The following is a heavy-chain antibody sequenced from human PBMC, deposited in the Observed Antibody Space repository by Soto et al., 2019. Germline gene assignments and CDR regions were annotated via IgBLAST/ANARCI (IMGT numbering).Heavy chain of an antibody. V-gene: IGHV4-39*01. J-gene: IGHJ5*02. D-gene: IGHD3-3*01. CDR3: ARHWRTGYSTVFGVVMGWFDP. CDR1: GDSITSTDYY. Sequence: SETLSLTCTATGDSITSTDYYWGWIRQPPGKGLEWVASIYYSGSTYHNPSLKSRVTISVDTSKNQFSLKVTSVTAADTAVYYCARHWRTGYSTVFGVVMGWFDPWGQGTLVTVSS. CDR2: IYYSGST.